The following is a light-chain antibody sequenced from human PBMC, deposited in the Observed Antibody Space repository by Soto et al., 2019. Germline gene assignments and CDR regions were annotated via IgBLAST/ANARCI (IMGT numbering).Light chain of an antibody. J-gene: IGKJ4*01. V-gene: IGKV3-20*01. CDR3: QQYSTLRLT. CDR1: QSFTSSY. CDR2: GAS. Sequence: EIVLTQSPGTLSLSPGERATLSCRASQSFTSSYLAWYQQKPGQPPRLLISGASSRATAIPDRFSGSGSGTDFTLTISRLEPEDFAVYYCQQYSTLRLTFGGGTKVEIK.